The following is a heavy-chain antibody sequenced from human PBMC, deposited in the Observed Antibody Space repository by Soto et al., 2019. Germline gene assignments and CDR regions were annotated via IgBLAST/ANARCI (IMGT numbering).Heavy chain of an antibody. CDR1: GGSISSGGYY. V-gene: IGHV4-31*03. D-gene: IGHD3-9*01. J-gene: IGHJ4*02. Sequence: SETLSLTCTVSGGSISSGGYYWSWIRRHPGKGLEWIGYIYYSGSTYYNPSLKSRVTISVDTSKNQFSLKLSSVTAADTAVYYCARGSYYDILTGMDYWGQGTLVTVSS. CDR2: IYYSGST. CDR3: ARGSYYDILTGMDY.